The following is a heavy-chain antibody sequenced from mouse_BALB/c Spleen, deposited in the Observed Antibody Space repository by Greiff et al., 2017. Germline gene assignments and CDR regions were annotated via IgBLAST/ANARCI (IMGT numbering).Heavy chain of an antibody. CDR3: AFHYYGYVAWFAY. D-gene: IGHD1-2*01. Sequence: EVKLQESGPGLVKPSQSLSLTCTVTGYSITSDYAWNWIRQFPGNKLEWMGYISYSGSTSYNPSLKSRISITRDTSKNQFFLQLNSVTTEDTATYYCAFHYYGYVAWFAYWGQGTLVTVSA. V-gene: IGHV3-2*02. CDR1: GYSITSDYA. CDR2: ISYSGST. J-gene: IGHJ3*01.